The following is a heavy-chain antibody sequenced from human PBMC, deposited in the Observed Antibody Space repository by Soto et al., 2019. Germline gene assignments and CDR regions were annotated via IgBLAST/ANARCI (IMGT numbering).Heavy chain of an antibody. CDR3: ARLPRPYHFWSGYYLDY. J-gene: IGHJ4*02. V-gene: IGHV4-39*01. Sequence: QLQLQESGPGLVKPSETLSLTCTVSGGSISSSSYYWGWIRQPPGKGLEWIGSIYYSGSTYYNPSLKSRVTISVDTSKNQFSLKLSSVTAADTAVYYCARLPRPYHFWSGYYLDYWGQGTLVTVSS. CDR1: GGSISSSSYY. CDR2: IYYSGST. D-gene: IGHD3-3*01.